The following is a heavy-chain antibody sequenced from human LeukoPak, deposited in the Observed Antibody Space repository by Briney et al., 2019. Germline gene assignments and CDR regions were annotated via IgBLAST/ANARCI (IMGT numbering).Heavy chain of an antibody. CDR3: ARDHQYAFDV. Sequence: GESLKISCAASGFSLSSYTMNWVRQAPGKGLEWVSYISGSGSTIHYVDSVKGRFTMSRDNGKNSLYLQMNSLRAEDTALYYCARDHQYAFDVWRQGTMVTVSS. J-gene: IGHJ3*01. V-gene: IGHV3-48*01. D-gene: IGHD2-2*01. CDR2: ISGSGSTI. CDR1: GFSLSSYT.